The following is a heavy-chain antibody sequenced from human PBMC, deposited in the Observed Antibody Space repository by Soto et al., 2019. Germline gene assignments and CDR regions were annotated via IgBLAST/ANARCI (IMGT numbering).Heavy chain of an antibody. Sequence: QVQLVQSGAEEMKPGASVKVSCKASGYTLTRYSIHWVRQAPGQRLEWMGWFNAGNGNTKFSQKFQGRVTITRDTSASTAYMELRGLRSEDTAVYYCAILGTYYFDNSDNYLDFWGQGTLVTVSS. V-gene: IGHV1-3*05. CDR3: AILGTYYFDNSDNYLDF. J-gene: IGHJ4*02. D-gene: IGHD3-22*01. CDR2: FNAGNGNT. CDR1: GYTLTRYS.